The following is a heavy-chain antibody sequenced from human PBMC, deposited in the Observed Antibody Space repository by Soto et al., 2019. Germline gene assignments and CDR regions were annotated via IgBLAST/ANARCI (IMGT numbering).Heavy chain of an antibody. Sequence: GGSLRLSCAASGFTFSSYGMHWVRQAPGKGLEWVAVISYDGSNKYYADSVKGRFTISRDNSKNTLYLQMNSLRAEDTAVYYCAKDPDMYSSSWPGYFDYWGQGTLVTVSS. V-gene: IGHV3-30*18. CDR3: AKDPDMYSSSWPGYFDY. CDR2: ISYDGSNK. J-gene: IGHJ4*02. CDR1: GFTFSSYG. D-gene: IGHD6-13*01.